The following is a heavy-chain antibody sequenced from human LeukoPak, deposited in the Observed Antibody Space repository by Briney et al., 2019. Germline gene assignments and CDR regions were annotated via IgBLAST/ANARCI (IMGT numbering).Heavy chain of an antibody. CDR1: GVSISSYY. D-gene: IGHD6-19*01. CDR3: ARGIAVAGTWFDP. J-gene: IGHJ5*02. CDR2: IYYSGST. V-gene: IGHV4-59*01. Sequence: SETLSLTRTVSGVSISSYYWSWIRQPPGKGLEWIGYIYYSGSTNYNPSLKSRVTISVDTSKNQFSLKLSSVTAADTAVYYCARGIAVAGTWFDPWGQGTLVTVSP.